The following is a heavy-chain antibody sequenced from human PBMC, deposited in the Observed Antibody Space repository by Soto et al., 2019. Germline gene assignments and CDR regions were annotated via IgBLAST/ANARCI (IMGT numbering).Heavy chain of an antibody. CDR3: ARHVRVGATNFDY. J-gene: IGHJ4*02. Sequence: PSETMSLTCTLSGGTISSSIYYWGWIRKPPGKGLEWIGSIYYSGSTYYNPSLKSRVTISVDTSKNQFSLKLSSVTAADTAVYYCARHVRVGATNFDYWGQGTLVTVSS. CDR2: IYYSGST. V-gene: IGHV4-39*01. D-gene: IGHD1-26*01. CDR1: GGTISSSIYY.